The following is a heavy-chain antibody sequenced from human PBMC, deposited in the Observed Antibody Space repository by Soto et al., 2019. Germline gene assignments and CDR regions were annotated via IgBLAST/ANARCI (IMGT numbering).Heavy chain of an antibody. CDR2: ISYDGNYQ. CDR1: GFTFSNYG. Sequence: QVQLVESGGGVVQPGGSLRLSCAASGFTFSNYGVHWVHQAPGSGLEWVALISYDGNYQYYADAVKGRFAISRDNSKDTLYLEMTSLRSEDTAIYYCAKDRRVRDGLDVWGQGTTVTVSS. D-gene: IGHD3-10*01. CDR3: AKDRRVRDGLDV. J-gene: IGHJ6*02. V-gene: IGHV3-30*18.